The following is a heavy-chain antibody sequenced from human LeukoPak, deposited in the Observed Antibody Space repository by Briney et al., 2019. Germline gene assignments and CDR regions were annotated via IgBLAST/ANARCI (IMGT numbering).Heavy chain of an antibody. J-gene: IGHJ4*02. CDR1: GGSISSSSYY. Sequence: SETLSLTCTVSGGSISSSSYYWGWIRQPPGKGLEWIGSIYYSGSTYYNPSLKSRVTISVDTSKNQFSLQLSSVTAADPAVYYCARWGWDSXGDXXIDYXGQGTLVTVSS. V-gene: IGHV4-39*01. CDR3: ARWGWDSXGDXXIDY. D-gene: IGHD6-19*01. CDR2: IYYSGST.